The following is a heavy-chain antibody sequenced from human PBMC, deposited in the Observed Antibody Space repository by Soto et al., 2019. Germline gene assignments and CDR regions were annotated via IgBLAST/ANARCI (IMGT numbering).Heavy chain of an antibody. Sequence: EVQLVESGGGVVQPGGSLRLSCAASGFSFSTWMHWVRQAPGKGLEWLSRINSDGSSISYADSVKGRFTVSRDNAKNTLYLQINSLTAEDTALYYCTRGASGYGNFDYWGQRVLLTVSS. D-gene: IGHD5-12*01. J-gene: IGHJ4*02. CDR1: GFSFSTW. CDR2: INSDGSSI. V-gene: IGHV3-74*01. CDR3: TRGASGYGNFDY.